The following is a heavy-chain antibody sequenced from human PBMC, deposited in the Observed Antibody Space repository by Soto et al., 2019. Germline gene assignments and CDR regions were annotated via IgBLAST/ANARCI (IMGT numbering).Heavy chain of an antibody. D-gene: IGHD6-13*01. J-gene: IGHJ5*02. CDR3: ARRCSSSWSGFGP. CDR1: GVAFSSYW. Sequence: GGSLRLSCAASGVAFSSYWMSWVRQAPGKGLEWVANIKQDGSEKYYVDSVKGRFTISRDNAKNSLYLQMNSLRVEDTAVYYCARRCSSSWSGFGPWGQGTLVTVSS. V-gene: IGHV3-7*01. CDR2: IKQDGSEK.